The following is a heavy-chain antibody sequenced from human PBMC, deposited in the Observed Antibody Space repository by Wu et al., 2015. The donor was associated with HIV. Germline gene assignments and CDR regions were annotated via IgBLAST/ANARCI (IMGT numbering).Heavy chain of an antibody. CDR3: ARGGYHTGAQLFLLGSFSS. D-gene: IGHD3-10*01. CDR1: GITFTNYY. CDR2: INPSGVGI. Sequence: QVQLVQSGAEVRKPGASVNISCEASGITFTNYYIHWVRQAPGQGLEWMGVINPSGVGIAYVQKFQARLTMTTDTSTRTVFMEMSSLRSEDTAVYYCARGGYHTGAQLFLLGSFSSWGQGTLVSVSS. J-gene: IGHJ4*02. V-gene: IGHV1-46*03.